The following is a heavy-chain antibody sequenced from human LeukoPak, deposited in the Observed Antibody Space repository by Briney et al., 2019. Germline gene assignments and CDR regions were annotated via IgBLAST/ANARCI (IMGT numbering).Heavy chain of an antibody. CDR3: ARDLRYCTNTNCSSKASRLGY. V-gene: IGHV3-7*03. D-gene: IGHD2-2*01. CDR1: GFTFNSYW. CDR2: MKQDGSEK. J-gene: IGHJ4*02. Sequence: GGSLRLSCAASGFTFNSYWMSWVRQAPGKGLEWVAKMKQDGSEKYYVDSVKGRFTISRDNAKNSLYLQMNSLRAEDTAVYYCARDLRYCTNTNCSSKASRLGYWGQGTLVTVSS.